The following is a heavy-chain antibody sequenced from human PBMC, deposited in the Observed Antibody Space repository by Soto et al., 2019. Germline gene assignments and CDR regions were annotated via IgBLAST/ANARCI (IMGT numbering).Heavy chain of an antibody. D-gene: IGHD6-13*01. Sequence: GGSLRLSCAASGFTFSYYGIHWVRQAPGKGLEWVSLISYDENKKFYADSVKGRFTISRDNSENTVYLQMDNLRVEDTAFYYCAKGPMYTNSWYGGDLWRQGTLVTVSS. CDR3: AKGPMYTNSWYGGDL. V-gene: IGHV3-30*18. CDR1: GFTFSYYG. CDR2: ISYDENKK. J-gene: IGHJ5*02.